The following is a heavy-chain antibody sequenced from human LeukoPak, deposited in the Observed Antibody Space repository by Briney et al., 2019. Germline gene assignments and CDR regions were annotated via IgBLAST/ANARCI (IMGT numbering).Heavy chain of an antibody. CDR2: IWYDGSNK. J-gene: IGHJ4*02. V-gene: IGHV3-33*01. CDR1: GFTFSSYG. CDR3: ARGHPIHYDSSGYYDY. Sequence: GGSLRLSCAASGFTFSSYGMHWVRQAPGKGLEWVAVIWYDGSNKYFADSVKGRFTISRDNSKNTLYLQMNSLRAEDTAAYYCARGHPIHYDSSGYYDYWGQGTLVTVSS. D-gene: IGHD3-22*01.